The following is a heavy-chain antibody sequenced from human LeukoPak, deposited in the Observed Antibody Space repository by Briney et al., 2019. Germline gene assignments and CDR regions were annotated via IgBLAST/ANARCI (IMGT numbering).Heavy chain of an antibody. CDR1: GFTFDDCA. CDR3: GTGPGIAVATVDY. D-gene: IGHD6-19*01. Sequence: GGSLRLSCAASGFTFDDCAMHWVRHAPGKGLEWVSGISWNGGSIGYADSVKGRFTVSRDNAENSLYLQMNSLRTEDTALYYCGTGPGIAVATVDYWGQGTLVTVSS. CDR2: ISWNGGSI. V-gene: IGHV3-9*01. J-gene: IGHJ4*02.